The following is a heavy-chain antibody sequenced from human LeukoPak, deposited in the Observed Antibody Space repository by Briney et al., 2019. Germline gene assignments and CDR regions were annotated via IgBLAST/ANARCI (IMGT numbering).Heavy chain of an antibody. Sequence: SETLSLTCTVSGGSISSYYWNWVRQPGEKGLEWIGRIYTSGSTSYNSSLKSRVTMSVDTSKNQFSLKLSSVTAADTAVYYCARDVGGYNYGYSLDYWGQGTLVSVSS. CDR3: ARDVGGYNYGYSLDY. D-gene: IGHD5-18*01. CDR2: IYTSGST. CDR1: GGSISSYY. J-gene: IGHJ4*02. V-gene: IGHV4-4*07.